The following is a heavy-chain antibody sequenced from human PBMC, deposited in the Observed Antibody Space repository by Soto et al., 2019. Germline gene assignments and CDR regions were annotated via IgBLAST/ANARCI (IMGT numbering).Heavy chain of an antibody. Sequence: PGGSLKLSCAASGFTFYSYAMGWVRQAPGKGLECVSAISGSGGSTDYADSVKGRFTISRDNSKNSLYLQMNSLRAEDTAVYYCSNCGLLPLYSPPYDFDYWGQGTLVSVSS. D-gene: IGHD2-15*01. J-gene: IGHJ4*02. V-gene: IGHV3-23*01. CDR2: ISGSGGST. CDR1: GFTFYSYA. CDR3: SNCGLLPLYSPPYDFDY.